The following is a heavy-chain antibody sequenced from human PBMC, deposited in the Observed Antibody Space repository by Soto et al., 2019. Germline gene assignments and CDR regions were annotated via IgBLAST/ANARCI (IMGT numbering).Heavy chain of an antibody. V-gene: IGHV1-18*01. CDR1: GYTFTSYG. CDR2: ISAYNGNT. CDR3: ARDDRVLLWFGELPYGMDV. D-gene: IGHD3-10*01. J-gene: IGHJ6*02. Sequence: GASVKVSCKASGYTFTSYGISWVRQAPGQGLEWMGWISAYNGNTNYAQKLQGRVTMTTDTSTSTAYMELRSLRSDDTAVYYCARDDRVLLWFGELPYGMDVWGQGTTVTVS.